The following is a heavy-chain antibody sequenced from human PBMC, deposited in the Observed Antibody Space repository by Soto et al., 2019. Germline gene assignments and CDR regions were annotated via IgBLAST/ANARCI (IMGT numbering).Heavy chain of an antibody. D-gene: IGHD2-2*01. V-gene: IGHV6-1*01. J-gene: IGHJ6*02. CDR3: AAGNKYCSSASCYSGLDV. Sequence: SQTLSLTCAISGDSVSSSSAAWNWIRQSPSRGLEWLGRTSYRSKWYSDYAIFVKSRITISADTSKNQFSLQLDSVTPEDTAVYYCAAGNKYCSSASCYSGLDVWGQGTTVTVSS. CDR2: TSYRSKWYS. CDR1: GDSVSSSSAA.